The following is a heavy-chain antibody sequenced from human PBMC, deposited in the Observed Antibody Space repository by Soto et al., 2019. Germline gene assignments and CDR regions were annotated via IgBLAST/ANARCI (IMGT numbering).Heavy chain of an antibody. CDR2: IDGGNGNT. V-gene: IGHV1-3*01. D-gene: IGHD4-17*01. Sequence: ASVKVSFKASGYTFTSYAMHWVRQAPGQSLEWMGWIDGGNGNTKYSQKFQGRVTITRDTSASTAYMELSSLRSEDTAVYYCARRTVTTYGYYYYGMDVWGQGTTVTVSS. CDR3: ARRTVTTYGYYYYGMDV. CDR1: GYTFTSYA. J-gene: IGHJ6*02.